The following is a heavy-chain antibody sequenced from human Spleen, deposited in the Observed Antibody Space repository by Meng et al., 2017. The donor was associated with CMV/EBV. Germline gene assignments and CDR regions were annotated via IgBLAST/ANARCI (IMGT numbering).Heavy chain of an antibody. D-gene: IGHD3-16*02. CDR3: MREKGASSSYYKDGVEM. V-gene: IGHV1-2*02. CDR1: PYTFTAYY. J-gene: IGHJ3*02. CDR2: ITPNSGGT. Sequence: ASVKVSCKASPYTFTAYYIHWVRQAPGQGLEWMGWITPNSGGTNYAQKFQGRVNMTRDTSSSTASMELSRLRSDDTAMYYCMREKGASSSYYKDGVEMWGQGTMVTVSS.